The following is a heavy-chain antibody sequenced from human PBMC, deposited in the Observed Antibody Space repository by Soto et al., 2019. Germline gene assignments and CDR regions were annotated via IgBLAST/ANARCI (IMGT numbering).Heavy chain of an antibody. D-gene: IGHD1-1*01. V-gene: IGHV3-23*01. CDR2: ISGSGCTA. CDR3: AKGRGQNWNFAY. J-gene: IGHJ4*02. Sequence: EVQLLESGGGSVQPGGSLRLSCAASGVTFSSYAMHWVRRPPGKGLEWVSSISGSGCTAYYADSVKGRFSISRDSLVNTLYLQMTSLRAEDTAVYYCAKGRGQNWNFAYWGQGTLVTVSP. CDR1: GVTFSSYA.